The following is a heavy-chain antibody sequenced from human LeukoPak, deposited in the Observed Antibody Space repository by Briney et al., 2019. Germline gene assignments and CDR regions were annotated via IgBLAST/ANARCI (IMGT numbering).Heavy chain of an antibody. CDR2: IYHSGST. J-gene: IGHJ6*02. Sequence: PSGTLSFTCAVSGGSTSSSNWWSWVRQPPGKGLEWIGEIYHSGSTNYNPSLKSRVTISVDKSKNQFSLKLSSVTAADTAVYYCARDLGGAVAGFYGMDVWGQGTTVTVSS. V-gene: IGHV4-4*02. CDR3: ARDLGGAVAGFYGMDV. D-gene: IGHD6-19*01. CDR1: GGSTSSSNW.